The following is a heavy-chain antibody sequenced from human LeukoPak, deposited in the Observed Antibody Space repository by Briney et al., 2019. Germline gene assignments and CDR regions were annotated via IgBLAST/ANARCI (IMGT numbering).Heavy chain of an antibody. V-gene: IGHV1-2*02. D-gene: IGHD6-19*01. J-gene: IGHJ5*02. Sequence: ASVKVSCKASGYTFTGYYMHWVRQAPGQGLEWMGWINPNSGGTNYAQKFQGRVTMTRDTSISTAYMELSRLRSDDTAVYYCARNEIAVAGTPRQTWGQGTLVTVSS. CDR2: INPNSGGT. CDR3: ARNEIAVAGTPRQT. CDR1: GYTFTGYY.